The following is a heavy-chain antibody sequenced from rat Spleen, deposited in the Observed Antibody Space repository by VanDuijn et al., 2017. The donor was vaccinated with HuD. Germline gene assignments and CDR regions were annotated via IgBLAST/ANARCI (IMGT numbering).Heavy chain of an antibody. Sequence: EVQMVESGGGLVQPGRSLKISCAASGFIFSNYALHWIRQAPGKGLEWVASISNTGGSTYYSDSVKGRFTISRDNAKSTLYLQMNSLRSEDTATYYCTTTGYWGQGVMVTVSS. J-gene: IGHJ2*01. D-gene: IGHD5-1*01. CDR2: ISNTGGST. V-gene: IGHV5-31*01. CDR3: TTTGY. CDR1: GFIFSNYA.